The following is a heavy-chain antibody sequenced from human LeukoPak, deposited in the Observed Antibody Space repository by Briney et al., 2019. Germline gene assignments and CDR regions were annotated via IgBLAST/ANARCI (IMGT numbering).Heavy chain of an antibody. CDR3: VRVKGSYFDY. J-gene: IGHJ4*02. D-gene: IGHD2-15*01. Sequence: GGSLRLSCAASGFTFSSYSMNWVRQAPGKGLEWVSYISSSSSTIYYADSVKGRFTVSRDNAKNSLFLQMNSPRAEDTAVYYCVRVKGSYFDYWGQGALVTVSS. V-gene: IGHV3-48*01. CDR2: ISSSSSTI. CDR1: GFTFSSYS.